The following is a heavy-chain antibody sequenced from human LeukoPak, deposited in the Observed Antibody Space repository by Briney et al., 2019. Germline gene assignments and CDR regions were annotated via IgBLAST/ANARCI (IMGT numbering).Heavy chain of an antibody. Sequence: PSETLSLTCTVSGGSISSYYWSWIRHPPGMGLEWIGYIYYSGSTNYNPSLKSRVTISVDTSKNQFSLKLSSVTAADTAVYYCARVAVGKQLAPTYYYYMDVWGKGTTVTVSS. CDR2: IYYSGST. D-gene: IGHD6-19*01. CDR3: ARVAVGKQLAPTYYYYMDV. CDR1: GGSISSYY. V-gene: IGHV4-59*01. J-gene: IGHJ6*03.